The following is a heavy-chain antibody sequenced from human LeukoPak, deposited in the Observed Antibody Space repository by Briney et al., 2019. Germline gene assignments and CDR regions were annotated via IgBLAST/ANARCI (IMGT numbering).Heavy chain of an antibody. CDR2: ISGSGGST. CDR1: GFTFSSYA. J-gene: IGHJ4*02. CDR3: AKGRDFWSGYPFDY. V-gene: IGHV3-23*01. D-gene: IGHD3-3*01. Sequence: PVGSLRLSCAASGFTFSSYAMSWVRQAPGKGLEWVSAISGSGGSTYYADSVKGRFTISRDNSKNTLYLQMNSLRAEDTAVYYCAKGRDFWSGYPFDYWGQGTLVTVSS.